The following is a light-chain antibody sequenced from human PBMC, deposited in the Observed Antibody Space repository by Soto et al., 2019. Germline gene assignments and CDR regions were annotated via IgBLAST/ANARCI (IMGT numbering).Light chain of an antibody. J-gene: IGKJ3*01. CDR1: QSVSSTY. CDR2: GAS. V-gene: IGKV3-20*01. Sequence: EIVLTQSPGTLSLSPGERATLSCGASQSVSSTYLAWYQQKPGQAPRLLIYGASRRATGIPDRFSGSGSGTDFTLTISRLEPEDFAVYYCQQYGASTGFTFGPGTKVDIK. CDR3: QQYGASTGFT.